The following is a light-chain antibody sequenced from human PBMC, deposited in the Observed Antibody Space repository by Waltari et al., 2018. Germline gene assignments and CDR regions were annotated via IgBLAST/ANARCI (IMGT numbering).Light chain of an antibody. J-gene: IGLJ3*02. Sequence: QSALTQPASVSGSPGQSITISCTGTSSDVGGYNYVSWYQQHPGKAPKLMIYDVTKGPSGVSNRFSGSKSGNTASLTISGLQAEDEADYYCSSYTSSSTWVFGGGTKLTVL. V-gene: IGLV2-14*01. CDR2: DVT. CDR1: SSDVGGYNY. CDR3: SSYTSSSTWV.